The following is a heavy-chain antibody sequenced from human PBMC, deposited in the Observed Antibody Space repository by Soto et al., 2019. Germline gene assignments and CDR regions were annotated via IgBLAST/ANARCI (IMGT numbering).Heavy chain of an antibody. J-gene: IGHJ4*02. CDR1: GFSFGASW. CDR3: ARDPYYGAIDY. D-gene: IGHD3-10*01. V-gene: IGHV3-7*01. Sequence: EVQLLESGGGLVQPGGSLRLSCAASGFSFGASWMAWVRQAPGKGLEWVADIKQAGSERTYVDSVKGRVTISRDNAKNSLYLQMNSLRAEDTAVDYCARDPYYGAIDYGGLGTLVTVSA. CDR2: IKQAGSER.